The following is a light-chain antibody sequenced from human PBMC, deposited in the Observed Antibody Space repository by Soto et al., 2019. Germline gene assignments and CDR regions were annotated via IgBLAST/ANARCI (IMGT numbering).Light chain of an antibody. CDR2: GPS. V-gene: IGKV3-20*01. CDR3: QQYGSSQIT. J-gene: IGKJ5*01. Sequence: EIVLTQSPGTLSLSPGERATLSCRASQSVSSTYLAWYQHKPGQAPRLLIYGPSSRAAGIPDRFSGSGSGTDFTLTISRLEPEDFAVYYCQQYGSSQITFGQGTRLEI. CDR1: QSVSSTY.